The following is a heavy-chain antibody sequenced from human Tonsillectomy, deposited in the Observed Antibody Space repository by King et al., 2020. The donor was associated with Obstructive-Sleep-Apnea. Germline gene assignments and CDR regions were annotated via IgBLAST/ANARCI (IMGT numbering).Heavy chain of an antibody. CDR1: GGSISSGDYY. J-gene: IGHJ4*02. D-gene: IGHD5-24*01. CDR2: MYYSGSH. V-gene: IGHV4-30-4*01. Sequence: VQLQESGPGLVKPSQTLSLTCTVSGGSISSGDYYWNWIRQPPGKGLEWIGYMYYSGSHYYNPSLKSRVTIALDTSKNQFSLKVNSMTDADTAVYYCARKGKWLQSLPFDYWGQGTLVTVSA. CDR3: ARKGKWLQSLPFDY.